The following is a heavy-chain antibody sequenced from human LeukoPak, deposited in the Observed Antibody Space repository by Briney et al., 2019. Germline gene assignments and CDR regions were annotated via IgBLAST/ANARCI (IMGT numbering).Heavy chain of an antibody. V-gene: IGHV1-24*01. Sequence: SVKVSCKCSVYTLTELSMHGVRQAPGKEVEWMGGFYPEDGETNYAHKFQGRVTISEDTSTNTGYMELRSLRYEATDLYMCATGTKGLGFLEWLHTLDYWGRGNLVTVSS. CDR2: FYPEDGET. J-gene: IGHJ4*02. CDR3: ATGTKGLGFLEWLHTLDY. CDR1: VYTLTELS. D-gene: IGHD3-3*01.